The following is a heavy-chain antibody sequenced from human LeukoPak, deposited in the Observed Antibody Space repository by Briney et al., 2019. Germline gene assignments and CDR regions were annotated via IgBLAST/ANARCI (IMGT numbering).Heavy chain of an antibody. J-gene: IGHJ3*02. CDR2: VMPLFGTP. D-gene: IGHD3-10*01. CDR3: ARGDGSGSYYNDVAFDI. Sequence: SVKVSCKASGGTFNNYAISWVRQAPGQGPEWMGGVMPLFGTPSYAQKFQGRVTVITDDSTNTAYMEVSSLRSEDTAVYYCARGDGSGSYYNDVAFDIWGQGTMVTVSS. CDR1: GGTFNNYA. V-gene: IGHV1-69*05.